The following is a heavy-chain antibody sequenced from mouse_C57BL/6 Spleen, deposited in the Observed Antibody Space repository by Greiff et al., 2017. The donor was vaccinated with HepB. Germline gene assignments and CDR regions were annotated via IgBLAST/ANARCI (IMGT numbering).Heavy chain of an antibody. D-gene: IGHD1-1*01. Sequence: EVQLQQSGPELVKPGASVKISCKASGYTFTDYYMNWVKQSHGKSLEWIGDINPNNGGTSYNQKFKGKATLTVDKSSSTAYMELRSLTSEDSAVYYCARRDIYYYGSSPRYYAMDYWGQGTSVTVSS. CDR3: ARRDIYYYGSSPRYYAMDY. CDR1: GYTFTDYY. CDR2: INPNNGGT. J-gene: IGHJ4*01. V-gene: IGHV1-26*01.